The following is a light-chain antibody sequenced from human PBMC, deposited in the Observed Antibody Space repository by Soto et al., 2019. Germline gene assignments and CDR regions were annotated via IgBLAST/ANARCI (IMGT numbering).Light chain of an antibody. CDR1: SSVVGGYNY. V-gene: IGLV2-14*01. CDR2: DVS. Sequence: LTQPASVCAATSKSITISCTETSSVVGGYNYVSWYQQHPGKAPKLMIYDVSNRPSGVSNRFSGSKSGNTASLTISGRQAEDEADYYCRSYTSSSSYVFGTGTKVTVL. J-gene: IGLJ1*01. CDR3: RSYTSSSSYV.